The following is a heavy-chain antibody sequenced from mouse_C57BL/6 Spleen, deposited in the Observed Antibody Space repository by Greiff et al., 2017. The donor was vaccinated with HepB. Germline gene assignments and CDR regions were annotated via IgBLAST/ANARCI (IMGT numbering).Heavy chain of an antibody. CDR3: AVYYGNYEGYFDV. V-gene: IGHV1-42*01. Sequence: EVQLQQSGPELVKPGASVKISCKASGYSFTGYYMNWVKQSPEQSLEWIGEINPSTGGTTYNQKCKAKATLTVDKSSSTAYMQLKSLTSEDSAVYYCAVYYGNYEGYFDVWGTGTTVTVSS. CDR2: INPSTGGT. J-gene: IGHJ1*03. D-gene: IGHD2-1*01. CDR1: GYSFTGYY.